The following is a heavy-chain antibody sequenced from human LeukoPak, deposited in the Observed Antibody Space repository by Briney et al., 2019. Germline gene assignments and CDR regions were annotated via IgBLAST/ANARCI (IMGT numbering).Heavy chain of an antibody. J-gene: IGHJ3*02. CDR3: AKGHSYSRTGNYPGGAFDI. CDR2: IKQDGSEK. CDR1: GFTFSTAW. Sequence: GGSLRLSCAASGFTFSTAWMLWVRQAPGKGLEWVATIKQDGSEKHYLDSVKGRFTISRDNSKNTLSLQMNSLRAEDTALYCCAKGHSYSRTGNYPGGAFDIWGQGTVVTVSS. D-gene: IGHD3-9*01. V-gene: IGHV3-7*03.